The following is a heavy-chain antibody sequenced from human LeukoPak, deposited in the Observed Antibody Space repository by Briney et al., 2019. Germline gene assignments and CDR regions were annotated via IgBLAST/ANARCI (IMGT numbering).Heavy chain of an antibody. D-gene: IGHD2-21*02. CDR3: GRSGDYCIGS. CDR1: GGSINRNY. V-gene: IGHV4-4*07. Sequence: SETLSLTCTVSGGSINRNYWSWMRKPAGKGLEWVGRVYSRGSITYNPSPESRVTMSVDTSKNQFSLMLSSVTAADTAMYSCGRSGDYCIGSWGQGTLVTVSS. CDR2: VYSRGSI. J-gene: IGHJ1*01.